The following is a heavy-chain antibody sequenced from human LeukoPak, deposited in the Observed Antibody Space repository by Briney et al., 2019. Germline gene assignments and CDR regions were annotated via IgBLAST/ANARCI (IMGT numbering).Heavy chain of an antibody. CDR2: ISSSSSYI. CDR3: ASFAGFYMYYFDY. V-gene: IGHV3-21*01. Sequence: PGGSLRLSCAASGFTFSSYSMNWVRQARGKWLEWVSSISSSSSYIYYADSVKGRFTISRDNAKNSLYLQMNSLRAEDTAVYYCASFAGFYMYYFDYWGQGTLVTVSS. D-gene: IGHD3-3*01. J-gene: IGHJ4*02. CDR1: GFTFSSYS.